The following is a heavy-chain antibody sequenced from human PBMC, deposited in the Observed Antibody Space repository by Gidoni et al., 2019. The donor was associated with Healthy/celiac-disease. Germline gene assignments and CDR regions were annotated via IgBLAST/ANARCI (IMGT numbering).Heavy chain of an antibody. D-gene: IGHD6-6*01. Sequence: EVQLVESGGGLVTPGGSLRLSCAASGFTFSSYSMNWVRQAPGKGLEWVSSISSSSSYIYYADSVKGRFTISRDNAKNSLYLQMNSLRAEDTAVYYCARDGRARPYYFDYWGQGTLVTVSS. V-gene: IGHV3-21*01. CDR3: ARDGRARPYYFDY. CDR1: GFTFSSYS. CDR2: ISSSSSYI. J-gene: IGHJ4*02.